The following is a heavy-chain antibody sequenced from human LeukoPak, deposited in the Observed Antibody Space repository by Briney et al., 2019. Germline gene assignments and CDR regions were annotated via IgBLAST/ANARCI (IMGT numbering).Heavy chain of an antibody. CDR1: GGSFSGYY. Sequence: SETLSLTCAVYGGSFSGYYWSWIRQPPGKGLEWIGEINHSGSTNYNPSLKSRATISVDTSKNQFSLKLSSVTAADTAVYYCARGRLAAYFDYWGQGTLVTVSS. D-gene: IGHD6-13*01. CDR2: INHSGST. CDR3: ARGRLAAYFDY. V-gene: IGHV4-34*01. J-gene: IGHJ4*02.